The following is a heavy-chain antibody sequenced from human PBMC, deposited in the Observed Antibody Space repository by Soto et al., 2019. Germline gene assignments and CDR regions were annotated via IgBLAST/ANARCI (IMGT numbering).Heavy chain of an antibody. Sequence: SETLSLTCTVSGGSISSGDYYWSWIRQPPGKGLEWIGYIYYSGSTNYNPSLKSRVTISVDTSKNQFSLKLSSVTAADTAVYYCARGVYYYGSGSYYPFDYWGQGTLVTVSS. D-gene: IGHD3-10*01. V-gene: IGHV4-30-4*02. J-gene: IGHJ4*02. CDR2: IYYSGST. CDR1: GGSISSGDYY. CDR3: ARGVYYYGSGSYYPFDY.